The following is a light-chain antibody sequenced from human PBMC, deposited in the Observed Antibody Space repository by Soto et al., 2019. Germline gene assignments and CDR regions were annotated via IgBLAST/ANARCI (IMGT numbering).Light chain of an antibody. CDR1: SSNIGAGYV. Sequence: QSALTQPPSVSGAPGQRVTISCTGSSSNIGAGYVVHWYQHLPGTAPKLLIYGNTNRPSGVPDRFSGSKSGPSASLAITGLQAEDEADYYCQSYDSSLSGSTVFGTGTKLTVL. CDR3: QSYDSSLSGSTV. V-gene: IGLV1-40*01. CDR2: GNT. J-gene: IGLJ1*01.